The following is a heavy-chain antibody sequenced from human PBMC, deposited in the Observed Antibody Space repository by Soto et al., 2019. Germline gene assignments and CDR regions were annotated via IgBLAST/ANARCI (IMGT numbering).Heavy chain of an antibody. D-gene: IGHD6-19*01. V-gene: IGHV3-13*01. CDR2: IGTAGDT. CDR1: GFTFSSYD. Sequence: EVQLVESGGGLVQPGGSLRLSCAASGFTFSSYDMHWVRQATGKGLEWVSAIGTAGDTYYPGSVKGRFTISRENAKNSLYLQMNSLRAEDTAVYYCARDRRVAVAGAYYYYYGMDVW. J-gene: IGHJ6*01. CDR3: ARDRRVAVAGAYYYYYGMDV.